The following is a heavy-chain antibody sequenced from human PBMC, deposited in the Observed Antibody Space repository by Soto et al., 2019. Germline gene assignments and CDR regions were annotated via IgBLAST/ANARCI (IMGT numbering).Heavy chain of an antibody. CDR1: GGSFNDYW. Sequence: QVQVQQWGAGLLKPSETLSLTCAVYGGSFNDYWWSWIRQSPGGGLEWIGEIFQSVTTNYNPSLKSRVTMSIDTSKSQVSLKLTSVTAADTAIYYCARGRSYTWPFGGQGSLVAVSS. J-gene: IGHJ4*02. CDR3: ARGRSYTWPF. V-gene: IGHV4-34*02. CDR2: IFQSVTT.